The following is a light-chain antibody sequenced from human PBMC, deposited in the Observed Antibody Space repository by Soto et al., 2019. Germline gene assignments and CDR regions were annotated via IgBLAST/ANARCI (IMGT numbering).Light chain of an antibody. J-gene: IGLJ2*01. CDR3: QTWGTGMYVV. CDR1: SGHSSYA. CDR2: LNSDGTH. Sequence: QLVLTQSPSASASLGASVRLTCTLSSGHSSYAIAGHQQQPEKGPRYLMNLNSDGTHSKGDGIPDRFSGSSSGAERYLTISSLQSEDEADYYCQTWGTGMYVVFGGGTKLTVL. V-gene: IGLV4-69*02.